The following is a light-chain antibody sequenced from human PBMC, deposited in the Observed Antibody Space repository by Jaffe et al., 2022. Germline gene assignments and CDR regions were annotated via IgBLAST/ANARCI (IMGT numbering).Light chain of an antibody. CDR1: QNIDSHN. Sequence: EVVLTQSPGTLSLSTGETATLYCRASQNIDSHNLAWYHHIGGQAPRLLIFDDSTRATGISDRFYGQGAGSHFSLRISNVQPEDVGVYYCQQYGSSFLTFGQGTRLEIK. V-gene: IGKV3-20*01. J-gene: IGKJ5*01. CDR3: QQYGSSFLT. CDR2: DDS.